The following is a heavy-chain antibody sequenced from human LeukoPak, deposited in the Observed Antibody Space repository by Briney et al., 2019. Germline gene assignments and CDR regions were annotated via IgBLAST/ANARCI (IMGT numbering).Heavy chain of an antibody. J-gene: IGHJ4*02. D-gene: IGHD6-19*01. Sequence: SETLSLTCAVYGGSFSGYYWSWIRQPPGKGLEWIGEINHSGSTNYNPSLKSRVTISVDTSKNQFSLKLSSVTAADTAVYYCRGGGSGWSYHFDYWGQGTLVTVSS. CDR1: GGSFSGYY. V-gene: IGHV4-34*01. CDR2: INHSGST. CDR3: RGGGSGWSYHFDY.